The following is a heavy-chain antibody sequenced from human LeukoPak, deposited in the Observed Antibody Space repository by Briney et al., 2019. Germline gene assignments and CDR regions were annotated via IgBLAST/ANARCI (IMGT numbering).Heavy chain of an antibody. Sequence: SGGSLRLSCAASRLTLSNSAMSWVRQAPGKGLEWVSAISGSGGSTYYADSVKGRFTISRDNSKNTLYLQMNSLRAEDTAVYYCAKDHRRRGGSYYFDYWGQGTLVTVSS. CDR1: RLTLSNSA. V-gene: IGHV3-23*01. CDR3: AKDHRRRGGSYYFDY. D-gene: IGHD1-26*01. CDR2: ISGSGGST. J-gene: IGHJ4*02.